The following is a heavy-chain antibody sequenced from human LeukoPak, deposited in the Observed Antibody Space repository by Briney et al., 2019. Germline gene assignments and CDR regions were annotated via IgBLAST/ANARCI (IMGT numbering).Heavy chain of an antibody. Sequence: GGSLRLSCAASGFTFNAAWMNWVRQAPGKGLEWVGRIKSKSNGGTTYFAAPVKDRFAISRDDSKHTVNLQMDSLRTEDTGAYYCVADLPGTNSPYFDYWGQGTLVTVSS. V-gene: IGHV3-15*01. CDR1: GFTFNAAW. D-gene: IGHD4/OR15-4a*01. CDR2: IKSKSNGGTT. J-gene: IGHJ4*02. CDR3: VADLPGTNSPYFDY.